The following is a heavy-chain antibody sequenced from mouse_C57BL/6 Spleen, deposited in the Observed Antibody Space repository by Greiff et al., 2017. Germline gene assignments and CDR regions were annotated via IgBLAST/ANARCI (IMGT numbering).Heavy chain of an antibody. CDR2: FHPYNDDT. V-gene: IGHV1-47*01. J-gene: IGHJ3*01. D-gene: IGHD2-3*01. CDR3: ARRSDGYYGGFAY. CDR1: GYTFTTYP. Sequence: QVQLKESGAELVKPGASVKMSCKASGYTFTTYPIEWMKQNHGKSLEWIGNFHPYNDDTKYNEKFKGKATLTVEKSSSTVYLELSRLTSDDSAVYYCARRSDGYYGGFAYWGQGTLVTVSA.